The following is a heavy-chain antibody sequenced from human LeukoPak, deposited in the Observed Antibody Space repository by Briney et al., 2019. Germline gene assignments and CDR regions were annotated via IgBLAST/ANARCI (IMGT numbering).Heavy chain of an antibody. CDR2: IDPNSGGT. J-gene: IGHJ4*02. CDR3: ARWGGNSAFDY. V-gene: IGHV1-2*02. Sequence: ALVKVSCRASGYTFTGYYMHWVRQAPGQGLEWMGWIDPNSGGTNYAQKFQGRVTMTRDTSISTAYMELSRLRSDDTAVYYCARWGGNSAFDYWGQGTLVTVSS. CDR1: GYTFTGYY. D-gene: IGHD4-23*01.